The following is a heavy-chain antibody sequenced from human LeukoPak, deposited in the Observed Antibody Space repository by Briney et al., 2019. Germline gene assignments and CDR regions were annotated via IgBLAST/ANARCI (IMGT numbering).Heavy chain of an antibody. Sequence: ASVKVSCKASGYTFTSYAMRWVRQAPGQRLEWMGWINAGNGNTKYSQKFQGRVTITRDTSASTAYMELSSLRSEDTAVYYCAREARDGSSWYLEYFQHWGQGTLVTVSS. CDR1: GYTFTSYA. CDR3: AREARDGSSWYLEYFQH. V-gene: IGHV1-3*01. J-gene: IGHJ1*01. CDR2: INAGNGNT. D-gene: IGHD6-13*01.